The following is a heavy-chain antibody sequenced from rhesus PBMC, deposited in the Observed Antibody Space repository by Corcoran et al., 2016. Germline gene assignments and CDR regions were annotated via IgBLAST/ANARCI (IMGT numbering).Heavy chain of an antibody. CDR2: MYGSSGST. J-gene: IGHJ4*01. D-gene: IGHD2-2*01. CDR3: ARDYVLSY. Sequence: QVQLQESGPGLVKPSETLSLTCAVSGGSISDNYYWNWIRQSPGKGREWMGKMYGSSGSTYYNPSLKSRVTTSKDTTKNQFSLKLTSVTAADTAVYYCARDYVLSYWGQGVLVTVSS. CDR1: GGSISDNYY. V-gene: IGHV4S9*01.